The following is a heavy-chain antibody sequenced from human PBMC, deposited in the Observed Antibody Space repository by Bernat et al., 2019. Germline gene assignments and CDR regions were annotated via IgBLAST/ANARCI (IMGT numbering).Heavy chain of an antibody. CDR3: ARWGTGSGSYYNDYDAFDI. CDR1: GFTFSSYG. J-gene: IGHJ3*02. D-gene: IGHD3-10*01. CDR2: IWYDGSNK. V-gene: IGHV3-33*01. Sequence: QVQLVESGGGVVQPGRSLRLSCAASGFTFSSYGMHWVRQAPGKGLEWVAVIWYDGSNKYYADYVKGRFTISRDNSKNTLYLQMNSLRAEDTAVYYCARWGTGSGSYYNDYDAFDIWGQGTMVTVSS.